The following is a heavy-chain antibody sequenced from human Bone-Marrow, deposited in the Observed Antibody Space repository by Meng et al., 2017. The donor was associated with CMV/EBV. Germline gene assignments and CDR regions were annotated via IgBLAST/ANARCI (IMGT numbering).Heavy chain of an antibody. CDR2: ILPMLGSA. Sequence: ASFSSRTFSWVRQAPGQGLEWMGGILPMLGSAIYAQKFQGRVTITTNDATSTVYLEMTNLKYGDTAVYFCARGFERAGDYSTSGFDPWGHGTLVTVSS. V-gene: IGHV1-69*16. CDR3: ARGFERAGDYSTSGFDP. CDR1: ASFSSRT. J-gene: IGHJ5*02. D-gene: IGHD4-11*01.